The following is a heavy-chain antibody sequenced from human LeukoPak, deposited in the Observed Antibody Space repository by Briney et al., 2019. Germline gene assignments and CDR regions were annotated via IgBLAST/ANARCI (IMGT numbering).Heavy chain of an antibody. J-gene: IGHJ3*02. Sequence: PSETLSLTCTVSGGSISSGGYYWSWIRQHPGKGLEWIGYIYYSGSTYYNPSLKSRVTISVDTSKNQFSLKLSSVTAADTAVYYCARNKAFAFDIWGQGTMVTVSS. CDR3: ARNKAFAFDI. V-gene: IGHV4-31*03. CDR2: IYYSGST. CDR1: GGSISSGGYY.